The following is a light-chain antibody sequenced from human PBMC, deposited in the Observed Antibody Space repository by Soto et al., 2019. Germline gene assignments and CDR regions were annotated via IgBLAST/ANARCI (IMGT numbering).Light chain of an antibody. Sequence: EIVLTQSPGTLSLSPGERGTLSCRASQNLGTLYLAWFQQKPGQAPRLLIYGASTRATGIPARFSGSGSGTEFTLTISSLQSEDFAVYYCQQYNNWPPNTFGQGTRLEIK. J-gene: IGKJ5*01. CDR2: GAS. V-gene: IGKV3-15*01. CDR1: QNLGTLY. CDR3: QQYNNWPPNT.